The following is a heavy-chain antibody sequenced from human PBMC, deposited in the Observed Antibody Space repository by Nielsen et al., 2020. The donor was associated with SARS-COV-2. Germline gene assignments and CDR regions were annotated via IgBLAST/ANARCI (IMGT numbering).Heavy chain of an antibody. CDR1: GFTFSSYS. V-gene: IGHV3-21*01. CDR3: ARDHLDYGGAFDI. D-gene: IGHD4-17*01. CDR2: ISSSSSSYI. Sequence: GESLKISCAASGFTFSSYSMNWVRQAPGKGLEWVSSISSSSSSYIYYADSVKGRFTISRDNAKNSLYLQMNSLRAEDTAVYYCARDHLDYGGAFDIWGQGTMVTVSS. J-gene: IGHJ3*02.